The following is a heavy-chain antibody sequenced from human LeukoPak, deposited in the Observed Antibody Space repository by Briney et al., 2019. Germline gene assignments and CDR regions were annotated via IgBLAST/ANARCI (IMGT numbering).Heavy chain of an antibody. CDR3: ARGEFGYYYYMDV. CDR2: IYHSGST. D-gene: IGHD3-3*01. CDR1: GYSISSGYY. Sequence: PSETLSLTCTVSGYSISSGYYWGWIRQPPGKGLEWIGSIYHSGSTYYNPSLKSRVTISVDTSKNQFSLKLSSVTAADTAVYYCARGEFGYYYYMDVWGKGTTVTVSS. V-gene: IGHV4-38-2*02. J-gene: IGHJ6*03.